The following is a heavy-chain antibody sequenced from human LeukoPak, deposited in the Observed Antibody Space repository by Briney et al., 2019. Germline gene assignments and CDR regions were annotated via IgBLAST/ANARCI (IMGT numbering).Heavy chain of an antibody. J-gene: IGHJ4*02. CDR1: GGSISSYY. V-gene: IGHV4-59*01. CDR3: ASMYSSGWSFDY. Sequence: SETLSLTCTVSGGSISSYYWSWIRQPPGKGLEWIGYIYYSGSTNYNPSLKSRVTISVDTSKNQSSLKLSSVTAADTAVYYCASMYSSGWSFDYWGQGTLVTVSS. CDR2: IYYSGST. D-gene: IGHD6-19*01.